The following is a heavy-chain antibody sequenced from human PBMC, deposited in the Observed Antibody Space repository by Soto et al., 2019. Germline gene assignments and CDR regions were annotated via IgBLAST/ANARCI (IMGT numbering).Heavy chain of an antibody. CDR3: AREGEYYDFWSGNGRTIDY. J-gene: IGHJ4*02. Sequence: PGGSLSLSYAASGFTFSSYWMSWVRQAPGKGLEWVANIKQDGSEKYYVDSVKGRFTISRDNAKNSLYLQMNSLRAEDTAVYYCAREGEYYDFWSGNGRTIDYWGQGTLVTVSS. V-gene: IGHV3-7*01. D-gene: IGHD3-3*01. CDR2: IKQDGSEK. CDR1: GFTFSSYW.